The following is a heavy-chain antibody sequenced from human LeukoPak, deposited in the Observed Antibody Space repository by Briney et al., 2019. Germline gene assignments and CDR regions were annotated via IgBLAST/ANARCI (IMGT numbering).Heavy chain of an antibody. D-gene: IGHD2-15*01. V-gene: IGHV3-48*01. CDR1: GFTFSRHP. J-gene: IGHJ6*02. CDR2: ISPGTI. CDR3: TRDGRVAYEMDV. Sequence: GGSLRLSCAASGFTFSRHPMNWVRQAPGKGLEWVSYISPGTIYYADSVKGRFTISSDNAKNSLYLQMNSLRAEDTAVYYCTRDGRVAYEMDVWGQGTTVTVSS.